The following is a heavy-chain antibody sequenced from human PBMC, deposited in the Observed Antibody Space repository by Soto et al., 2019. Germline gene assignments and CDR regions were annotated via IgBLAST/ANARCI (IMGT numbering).Heavy chain of an antibody. CDR1: GGSFSGYY. CDR3: ARAEYYYGSGSVYYFDY. Sequence: PSETLSLTCAVYGGSFSGYYWSWIRQPPGKGLEWIGEINHSGSTNYNPSLKSRVTISVDTSKNQFSLKLSSVTAADTAVYYCARAEYYYGSGSVYYFDYWGQGTLVTVS. D-gene: IGHD3-10*01. CDR2: INHSGST. J-gene: IGHJ4*02. V-gene: IGHV4-34*01.